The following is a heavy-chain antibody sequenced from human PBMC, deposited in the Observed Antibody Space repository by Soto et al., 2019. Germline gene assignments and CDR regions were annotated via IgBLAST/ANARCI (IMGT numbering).Heavy chain of an antibody. CDR3: ARSKGRAYYFDY. CDR1: GGTFSSYA. V-gene: IGHV1-69*01. D-gene: IGHD3-10*01. CDR2: IIPIFGTA. Sequence: QVQLVQSGAEVKKPGSSVKVSCKASGGTFSSYAISWVRQAPGQGLEWMGGIIPIFGTANYAQKFQGRVTITADETTSTAYMELISLRSEETVVYYCARSKGRAYYFDYWGQGTLVTVFS. J-gene: IGHJ4*02.